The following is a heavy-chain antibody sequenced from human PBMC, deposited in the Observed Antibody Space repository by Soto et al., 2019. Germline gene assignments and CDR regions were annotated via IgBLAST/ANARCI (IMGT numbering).Heavy chain of an antibody. CDR1: GYSFTSYW. D-gene: IGHD6-13*01. CDR2: IYPGDSDT. J-gene: IGHJ6*02. V-gene: IGHV5-51*01. CDR3: TRSRGFSSSWYSFSYYGMYV. Sequence: PGESLKISCKGSGYSFTSYWIGWVRQMPGKGLECMGIIYPGDSDTRYSPSFHGQVTISADKSISTAYLQWSSLKASDTAMYYCTRSRGFSSSWYSFSYYGMYVWSQGITVTVS.